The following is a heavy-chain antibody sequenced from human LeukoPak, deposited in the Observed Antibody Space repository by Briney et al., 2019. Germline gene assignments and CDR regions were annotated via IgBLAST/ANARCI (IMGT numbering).Heavy chain of an antibody. CDR1: GFTFSSYA. V-gene: IGHV3-30-3*01. J-gene: IGHJ4*02. CDR2: ISYDGSNK. CDR3: ARAGVLRFLEWLLSPFDY. D-gene: IGHD3-3*01. Sequence: PGGSLRLSCAASGFTFSSYAMHWVRQAPGKGLDGVAVISYDGSNKYYADSVKGRFTISRDNSKNTLYLQMNSLRAEDTAVYYCARAGVLRFLEWLLSPFDYWGQGTLVTVSS.